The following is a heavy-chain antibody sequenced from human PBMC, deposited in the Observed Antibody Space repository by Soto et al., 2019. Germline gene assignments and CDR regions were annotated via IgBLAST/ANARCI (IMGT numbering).Heavy chain of an antibody. D-gene: IGHD1-1*01. CDR3: AIRRGLERAYNWFDP. CDR2: INHSGST. V-gene: IGHV4-34*01. CDR1: GGSFSGYY. Sequence: SETLSLTCAVYGGSFSGYYWSWIRQPPGKGLEWIGEINHSGSTNYNPSLKSRVTISVDTSKNQFSLKLSSVTAADTAVYYCAIRRGLERAYNWFDPWSQGTLVTVSS. J-gene: IGHJ5*02.